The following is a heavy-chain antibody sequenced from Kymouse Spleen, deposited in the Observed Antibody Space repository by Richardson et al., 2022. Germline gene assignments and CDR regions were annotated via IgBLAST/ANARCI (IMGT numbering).Heavy chain of an antibody. CDR2: IYHSGST. CDR1: GGSISSSNW. J-gene: IGHJ2*01. CDR3: ARVFIVVVPAAYWYFDL. D-gene: IGHD2-2*02. Sequence: QVQLQESGPGLVKPSGTLSLTCAVSGGSISSSNWWSWVRQPPGKGLEWIGEIYHSGSTNYNPSLKSRVTISVDKSKNQFSLKLSSVTAADTAVYYCARVFIVVVPAAYWYFDLWGRGTLVTVSS. V-gene: IGHV4-4*02.